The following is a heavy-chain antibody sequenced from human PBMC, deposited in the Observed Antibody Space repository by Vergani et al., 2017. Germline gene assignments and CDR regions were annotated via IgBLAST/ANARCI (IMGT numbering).Heavy chain of an antibody. Sequence: QVQLVESGGGVVQPGRSLRLSCAASGFTFSSYGTHWVRQAPGKGLEWVAVISYDGSNKYYADSVKGRFTISRDNSKNTLYLQMNSLRAEDTAVYYCAKDAIAARPDGLYYYYMDVWGKGTTVTVSS. CDR2: ISYDGSNK. J-gene: IGHJ6*03. CDR3: AKDAIAARPDGLYYYYMDV. CDR1: GFTFSSYG. D-gene: IGHD6-6*01. V-gene: IGHV3-30*18.